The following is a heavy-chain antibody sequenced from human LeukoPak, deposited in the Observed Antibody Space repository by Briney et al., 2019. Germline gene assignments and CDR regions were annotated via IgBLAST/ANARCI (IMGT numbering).Heavy chain of an antibody. V-gene: IGHV1-2*02. J-gene: IGHJ4*02. CDR3: ARGSYGELDY. CDR2: INPDSGCT. D-gene: IGHD5-18*01. CDR1: GYTFTGYY. Sequence: ASVTVSCQASGYTFTGYYMHWVRQAPGQGLEWMGWINPDSGCTNYAQKFQGRVTMTRDTSISTAYMELSRLRSDDTAVYYCARGSYGELDYWGQGTLVTVSS.